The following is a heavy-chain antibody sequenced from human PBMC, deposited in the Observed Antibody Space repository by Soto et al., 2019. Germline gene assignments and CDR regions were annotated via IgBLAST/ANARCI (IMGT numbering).Heavy chain of an antibody. CDR2: INTDGSET. J-gene: IGHJ4*02. Sequence: QPGGSLRLSCAASGFTLSSNWMHWVRRVPGRGLVWVSRINTDGSETTYEDSVEGRFTISRDNAKNTLYLQMNSLRAEDTAVYYCARDGEGFWGQGTLVTVSS. D-gene: IGHD2-21*01. V-gene: IGHV3-74*01. CDR3: ARDGEGF. CDR1: GFTLSSNW.